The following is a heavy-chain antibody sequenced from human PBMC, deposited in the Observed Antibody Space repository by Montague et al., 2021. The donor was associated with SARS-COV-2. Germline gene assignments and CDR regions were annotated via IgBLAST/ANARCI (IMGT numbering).Heavy chain of an antibody. CDR1: GGSISSYY. CDR3: ARERGRFWHFDL. D-gene: IGHD5-12*01. V-gene: IGHV4-59*01. CDR2: IYYSGST. J-gene: IGHJ2*01. Sequence: SETLSLTCTVSGGSISSYYWNWIRQSPGKGLEWIGYIYYSGSTKYNPSFKIRVTMLVDTSKRQMSLRLNSVTAAATAVSYCARERGRFWHFDLWGRGTLVTVSS.